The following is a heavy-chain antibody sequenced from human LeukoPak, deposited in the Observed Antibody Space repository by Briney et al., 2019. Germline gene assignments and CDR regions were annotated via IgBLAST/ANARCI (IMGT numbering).Heavy chain of an antibody. Sequence: SETLSLTCTVSGGSISSSSYYWGWIRQPPGKGLAWIGSIYYSGSTYYNPSLKSRVTISVDTSKNQFSLKLSSVTAADTAVYYCARLVDSGYGDDAFDIWGQGTMVTVSS. J-gene: IGHJ3*02. V-gene: IGHV4-39*01. CDR3: ARLVDSGYGDDAFDI. CDR2: IYYSGST. D-gene: IGHD5-12*01. CDR1: GGSISSSSYY.